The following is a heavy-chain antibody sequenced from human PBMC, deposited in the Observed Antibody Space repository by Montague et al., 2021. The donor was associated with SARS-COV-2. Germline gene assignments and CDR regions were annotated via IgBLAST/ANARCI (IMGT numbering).Heavy chain of an antibody. CDR1: GGSISSGSYY. CDR2: IYTSGST. J-gene: IGHJ4*02. D-gene: IGHD3-9*01. CDR3: ARESLHLTGYYNDYFDY. Sequence: TLSPTRTVSGGSISSGSYYWNWIRQPAGKGLEWIGRIYTSGSTNYNPSLKSRVTISVDTSKDQFSLKLSSVTAADTAVYYCARESLHLTGYYNDYFDYWGQGTLVTVSS. V-gene: IGHV4-61*02.